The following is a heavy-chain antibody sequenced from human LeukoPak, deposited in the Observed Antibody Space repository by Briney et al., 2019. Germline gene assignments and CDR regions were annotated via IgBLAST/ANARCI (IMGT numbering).Heavy chain of an antibody. D-gene: IGHD3-10*01. CDR3: ASATSDYYGSGSYYKFPYYYYGMDV. V-gene: IGHV4-31*03. CDR2: VYYSGST. J-gene: IGHJ6*04. CDR1: GGSISSGGYY. Sequence: SETLSLTCTVSGGSISSGGYYWSWIRQHPGKGLEWVGYVYYSGSTYYNPSLKSRVTIPVDTSKTQFSLKLSSVTAADTAVYYCASATSDYYGSGSYYKFPYYYYGMDVWGKGTTVTVSS.